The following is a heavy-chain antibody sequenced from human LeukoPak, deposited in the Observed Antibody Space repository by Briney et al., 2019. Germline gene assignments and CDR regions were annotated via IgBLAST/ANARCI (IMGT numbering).Heavy chain of an antibody. D-gene: IGHD3-16*02. V-gene: IGHV1-18*01. CDR1: GYTVTSYG. J-gene: IGHJ4*02. CDR3: ARDHGYDYVWGSYRSVAESPDY. Sequence: ASVKVSCKASGYTVTSYGISWVRQAPGQGLEWMGWISAYNGNTNYAQKLQGRVTMTTDTSTSTAYMELRSLRSDDTAVYYCARDHGYDYVWGSYRSVAESPDYWGQGTLVTVSS. CDR2: ISAYNGNT.